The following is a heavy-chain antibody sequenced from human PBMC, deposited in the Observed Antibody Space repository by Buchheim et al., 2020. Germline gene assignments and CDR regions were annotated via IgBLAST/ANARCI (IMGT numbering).Heavy chain of an antibody. CDR3: ASLYGGNSLYGMDV. J-gene: IGHJ6*02. Sequence: VQLVESGGGLVQPGRSLRLSCAASGFTFSSYGMHWVRQAPGKGLEWVAVIWYDGSNKYYADSVKGRFTISRDNSKNTLYLQMNSLRAEDTAVYYCASLYGGNSLYGMDVWGQGTT. CDR2: IWYDGSNK. D-gene: IGHD4-23*01. V-gene: IGHV3-33*01. CDR1: GFTFSSYG.